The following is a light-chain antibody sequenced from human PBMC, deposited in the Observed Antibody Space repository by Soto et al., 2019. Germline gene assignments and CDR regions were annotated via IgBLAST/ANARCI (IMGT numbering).Light chain of an antibody. CDR2: DVS. CDR1: SSDVGGYNY. V-gene: IGLV2-14*01. CDR3: SAYTSSSTYV. Sequence: QSVLTQPASVSGSPGQSITISCTGTSSDVGGYNYVSWYQQHPGKAPKLMIYDVSNRPSGVSNRFSGSKSGNTASLTISGLQAEADDYYYCSAYTSSSTYVFGTGTKLTVL. J-gene: IGLJ1*01.